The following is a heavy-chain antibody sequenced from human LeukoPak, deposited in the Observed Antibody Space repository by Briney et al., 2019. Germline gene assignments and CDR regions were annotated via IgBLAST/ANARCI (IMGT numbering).Heavy chain of an antibody. CDR3: ARPYYYDSRIDP. CDR2: MYYSGRT. D-gene: IGHD3-22*01. Sequence: SETLSLTCTVSGGSISSGDYYWSWIRQPPVKGLEWIAYMYYSGRTYYNPSLKSRVTMSADTSKNQLSLKLSSVTAADTAVYYCARPYYYDSRIDPWGQGILVTVSS. CDR1: GGSISSGDYY. V-gene: IGHV4-30-4*01. J-gene: IGHJ5*02.